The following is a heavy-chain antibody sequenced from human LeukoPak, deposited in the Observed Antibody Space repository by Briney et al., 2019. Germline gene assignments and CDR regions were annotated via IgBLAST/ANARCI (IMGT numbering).Heavy chain of an antibody. CDR2: ISYDGSNK. Sequence: PGRSLRLSCAASGFTFSSYAMHWVRQAPGKGLEWVAVISYDGSNKYYVDSVKGRFNISRDNSKNTLYLQMNSLRAEDTAVYYCARQVGDYGDYAHDYWGQGTLVTVSS. D-gene: IGHD4-17*01. CDR1: GFTFSSYA. CDR3: ARQVGDYGDYAHDY. V-gene: IGHV3-30*04. J-gene: IGHJ4*02.